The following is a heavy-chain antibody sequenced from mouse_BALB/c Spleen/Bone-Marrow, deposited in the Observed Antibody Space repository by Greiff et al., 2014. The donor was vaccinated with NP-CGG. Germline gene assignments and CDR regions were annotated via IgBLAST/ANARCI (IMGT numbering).Heavy chain of an antibody. D-gene: IGHD5-1*01. CDR1: GFTFSDFY. CDR2: SRNRANDYTT. V-gene: IGHV7-1*02. Sequence: VQLKESGGGLVQPGGSLRLSCATSGFTFSDFYMGWVRQPPGKRLEWIAASRNRANDYTTEYSASVKGRFIVSRDTSQSILYLQMNALRAEDTAIYYCARYTYPGYFDVWGAGTTVTVSS. CDR3: ARYTYPGYFDV. J-gene: IGHJ1*01.